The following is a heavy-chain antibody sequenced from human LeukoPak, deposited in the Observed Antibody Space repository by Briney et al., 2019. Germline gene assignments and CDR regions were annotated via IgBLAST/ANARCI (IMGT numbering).Heavy chain of an antibody. CDR2: ISWDRGST. CDR3: AKGDGELGDLDY. J-gene: IGHJ4*02. Sequence: GGSLRLSCAASGFTFDDYAMHWVRQAPGKGLEWVSLISWDRGSTYYADSVKGRFTISRDNSKNSLYLQMNSLRAEDTALYYCAKGDGELGDLDYWGQGTLVTVSS. D-gene: IGHD3-10*01. CDR1: GFTFDDYA. V-gene: IGHV3-43D*03.